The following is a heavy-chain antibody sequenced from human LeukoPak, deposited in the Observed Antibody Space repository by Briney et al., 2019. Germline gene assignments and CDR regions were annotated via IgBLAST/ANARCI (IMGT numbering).Heavy chain of an antibody. D-gene: IGHD5-24*01. CDR2: INHSGST. Sequence: SETLSLTCAVYGGSFSGYFWNWIRQPPGKGLEWIGEINHSGSTNYNPSLKSRVTISVDTSKNQFSLKLSSVTAADTAVYYCARRWLQLAAFDIWGQGTMVTVSS. V-gene: IGHV4-34*01. CDR3: ARRWLQLAAFDI. J-gene: IGHJ3*02. CDR1: GGSFSGYF.